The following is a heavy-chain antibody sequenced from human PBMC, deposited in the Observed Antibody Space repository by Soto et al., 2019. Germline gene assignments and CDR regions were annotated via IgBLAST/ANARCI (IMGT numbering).Heavy chain of an antibody. V-gene: IGHV5-51*01. CDR2: IYPGDSDT. J-gene: IGHJ5*02. CDR1: GYSFTSYW. D-gene: IGHD6-6*01. CDR3: ARGHRQLSYNWFDP. Sequence: PGESLKISFKGSGYSFTSYWIGWVRHMPGKGLEWMGIIYPGDSDTRYIPSFQGQVTISADKSISTAYLQWSSLKASDTATYYCARGHRQLSYNWFDPWGQGTLVTVS.